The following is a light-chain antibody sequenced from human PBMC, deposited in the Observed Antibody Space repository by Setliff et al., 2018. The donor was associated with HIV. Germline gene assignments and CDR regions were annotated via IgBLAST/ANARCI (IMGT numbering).Light chain of an antibody. Sequence: LTQPASVSGSPGQSITISCTGTSGDVGRYNLVSWYQQQPGKPPKLMIYQASKRPSGVSNRFSGSKSGNTASLTISGLQAEDEADYYCCSNTGSNTYVFGSGTKV. CDR1: SGDVGRYNL. J-gene: IGLJ1*01. CDR2: QAS. CDR3: CSNTGSNTYV. V-gene: IGLV2-23*01.